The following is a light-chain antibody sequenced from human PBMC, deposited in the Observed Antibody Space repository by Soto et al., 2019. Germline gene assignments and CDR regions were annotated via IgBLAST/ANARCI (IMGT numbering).Light chain of an antibody. Sequence: QLVLTQPPSASGTPGQRVTISCSGSSSNIGSNLVNWYQQFPGTAPKLLIYNNNQRPSGVPGLFSGCKSGTSASLAVRGLQYEDEADYYCAAWDDSLNVGVFGPGTKVTVL. J-gene: IGLJ1*01. CDR3: AAWDDSLNVGV. CDR2: NNN. V-gene: IGLV1-44*01. CDR1: SSNIGSNL.